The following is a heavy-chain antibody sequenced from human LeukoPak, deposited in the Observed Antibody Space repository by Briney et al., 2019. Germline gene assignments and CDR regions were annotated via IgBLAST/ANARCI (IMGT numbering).Heavy chain of an antibody. V-gene: IGHV3-74*01. CDR1: GFTFSSYW. J-gene: IGHJ4*02. CDR2: LNSDGSST. D-gene: IGHD3-22*01. Sequence: GGSLRLSCAASGFTFSSYWMHWVRQAPGKGLVWVSRLNSDGSSTSYSDSVKGRFTIFRDNAKNTLYLQMNSLRAEDTAVYYCTRGYYYDSSGSEAPFDYWGQGTQVTVSS. CDR3: TRGYYYDSSGSEAPFDY.